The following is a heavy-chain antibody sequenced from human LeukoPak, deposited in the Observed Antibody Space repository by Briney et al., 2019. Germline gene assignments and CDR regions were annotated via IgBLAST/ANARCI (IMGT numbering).Heavy chain of an antibody. CDR1: GFTFSTNA. CDR2: IGSGGTPI. V-gene: IGHV3-23*01. J-gene: IGHJ4*02. CDR3: AKADYYFDH. Sequence: GGSLRLSCATSGFTFSTNAMSWVRQAPGKGLEWISAIGSGGTPIYYADSVRGRFTISRDNFKSTLYLQMNSLRVDDTAVYFCAKADYYFDHWGQRTLVTVSS.